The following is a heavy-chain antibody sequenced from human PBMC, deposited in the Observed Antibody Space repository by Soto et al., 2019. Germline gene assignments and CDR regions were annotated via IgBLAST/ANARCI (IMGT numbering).Heavy chain of an antibody. CDR1: GFTFSGNY. V-gene: IGHV1-2*02. D-gene: IGHD3-16*01. J-gene: IGHJ6*02. Sequence: QVQLVQSGADVKKPGASVKVSCTASGFTFSGNYMYWVRQAPGQGFEWMGWINPNSGGTMYAEKFQGRGTMTRDTSISTAYVELRSLRSDDTAVDYGVGGPLYGMDVWGQGTTVTVSS. CDR3: VGGPLYGMDV. CDR2: INPNSGGT.